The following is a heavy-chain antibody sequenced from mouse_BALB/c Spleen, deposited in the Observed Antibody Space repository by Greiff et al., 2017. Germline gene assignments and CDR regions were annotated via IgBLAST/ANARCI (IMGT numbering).Heavy chain of an antibody. CDR3: ARDGGNAMDY. J-gene: IGHJ4*01. CDR2: ISDGGSYT. Sequence: EVMLVESGGGLVQPGGSRKLSCAASGFTFSDYYMYWVRQTPEKRLEWVATISDGGSYTYYPDSVKGRFTISRDNAKNNLYLQMSSLKSEDTAMYYCARDGGNAMDYWGQGTSVTVSS. D-gene: IGHD2-1*01. V-gene: IGHV5-4*02. CDR1: GFTFSDYY.